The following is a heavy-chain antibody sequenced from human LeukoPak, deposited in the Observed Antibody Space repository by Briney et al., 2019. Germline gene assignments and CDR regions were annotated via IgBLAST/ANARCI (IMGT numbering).Heavy chain of an antibody. D-gene: IGHD6-13*01. V-gene: IGHV3-74*01. J-gene: IGHJ4*02. Sequence: PGGTLRLSCAASGFTFSNHGMNWVRQAPGKGLVWVSRITSDGSGANYADSVKGRFTISRDNDENTLYLQMNSLRAEDTAVYYCARVPVAAAGQGIDYWGQGTLVTVSS. CDR1: GFTFSNHG. CDR2: ITSDGSGA. CDR3: ARVPVAAAGQGIDY.